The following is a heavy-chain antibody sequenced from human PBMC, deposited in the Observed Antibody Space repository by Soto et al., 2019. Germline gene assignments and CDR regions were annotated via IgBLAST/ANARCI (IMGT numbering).Heavy chain of an antibody. CDR2: IYYSGST. Sequence: SETLSLPCTVSGGSISSFYWRWIRQPPGKGLEWIGYIYYSGSTNYNPSLKSRVTISVDTSKNQFSLKLSSVTAADTAVYYCARRYSSSFDYWGQGTLVTVSS. V-gene: IGHV4-59*08. CDR3: ARRYSSSFDY. J-gene: IGHJ4*02. D-gene: IGHD6-13*01. CDR1: GGSISSFY.